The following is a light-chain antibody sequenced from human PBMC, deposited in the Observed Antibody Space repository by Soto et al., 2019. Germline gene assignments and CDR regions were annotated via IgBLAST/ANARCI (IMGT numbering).Light chain of an antibody. CDR2: GAS. V-gene: IGKV3-15*01. J-gene: IGKJ4*01. CDR3: QKYNSAPLT. CDR1: QSVSNH. Sequence: EIVMTQSPATLSVSPGESATLSCRASQSVSNHLAWYQQKPGQTPRLLIYGASTRATGFPARFSGSGSGTEFTLTISSLQPEDVATYYCQKYNSAPLTFGGGIKVDIK.